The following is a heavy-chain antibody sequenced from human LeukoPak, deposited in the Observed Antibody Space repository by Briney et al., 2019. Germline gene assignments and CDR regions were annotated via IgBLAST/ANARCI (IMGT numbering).Heavy chain of an antibody. V-gene: IGHV3-66*01. D-gene: IGHD4-11*01. Sequence: GGSLRLSCAASGFTVSSNYMSWVRQAPGKGLEWVSVIYSGGSTYYADSVKGRFTISRDNSKNTLYLQMNSLRAEDTAVYYCAKDYSNYDRFEYWGQGTQVTVSS. CDR3: AKDYSNYDRFEY. CDR2: IYSGGST. CDR1: GFTVSSNY. J-gene: IGHJ4*02.